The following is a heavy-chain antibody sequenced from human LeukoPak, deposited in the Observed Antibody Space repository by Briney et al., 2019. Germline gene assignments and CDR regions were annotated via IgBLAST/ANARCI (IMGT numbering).Heavy chain of an antibody. CDR1: GYTFPHYA. D-gene: IGHD2-15*01. CDR2: ISAYNGNS. Sequence: GASVHVSCKASGYTFPHYAFSWVRQAPAQGLEGMGWISAYNGNSNYAQKLQGTVTMTTDTSTSTVYMELRSPRPDDTAVYYCARDVGEGFCSGGSCSDYWGQGTLVTVSS. V-gene: IGHV1-18*01. J-gene: IGHJ4*02. CDR3: ARDVGEGFCSGGSCSDY.